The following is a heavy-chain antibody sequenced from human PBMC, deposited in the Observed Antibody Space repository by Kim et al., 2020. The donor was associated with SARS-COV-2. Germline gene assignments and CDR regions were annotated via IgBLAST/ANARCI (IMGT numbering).Heavy chain of an antibody. J-gene: IGHJ4*01. CDR1: GFSFSFSSYA. CDR2: ISYDGRNK. V-gene: IGHV3-30*04. CDR3: VSRPYTSGWYGFD. D-gene: IGHD6-19*01. Sequence: GGSLRLSCGASGFSFSFSSYAMHWVRQAPGKGLEWVAVISYDGRNKYYADSVKGRFTISRDNSQNTLYLQMNSLSAEDTAVYYCVSRPYTSGWYGFD.